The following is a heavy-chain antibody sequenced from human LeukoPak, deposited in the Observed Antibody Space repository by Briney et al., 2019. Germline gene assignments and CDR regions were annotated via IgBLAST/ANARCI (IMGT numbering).Heavy chain of an antibody. J-gene: IGHJ4*02. CDR2: IYYSGST. CDR1: GGSISSSSYY. V-gene: IGHV4-39*07. D-gene: IGHD5-18*01. Sequence: SETLSLTCTVSGGSISSSSYYWGWIRQPPGKGLEWIGSIYYSGSTYYNPSLKSRVTISVDTSKNQFSLKLSSVTAADTAVYYCASGSSYGFFDYWGQGTLVTVSS. CDR3: ASGSSYGFFDY.